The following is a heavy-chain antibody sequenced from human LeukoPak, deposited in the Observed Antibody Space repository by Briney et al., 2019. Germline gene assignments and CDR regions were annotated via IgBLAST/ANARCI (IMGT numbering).Heavy chain of an antibody. J-gene: IGHJ4*02. CDR3: ARDTAMVPSDY. CDR2: IIPILGIA. Sequence: ASVKVSRKASGGTLSSYANSWVRQAPRQRPEWMGRIIPILGIANYAQKFQGRVTITADKSTSTAYMELSSLRSEDTAVYYCARDTAMVPSDYWGQGTLVTVSS. D-gene: IGHD5-18*01. V-gene: IGHV1-69*04. CDR1: GGTLSSYA.